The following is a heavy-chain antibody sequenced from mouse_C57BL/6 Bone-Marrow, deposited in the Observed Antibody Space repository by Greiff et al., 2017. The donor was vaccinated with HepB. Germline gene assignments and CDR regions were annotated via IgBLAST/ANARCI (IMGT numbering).Heavy chain of an antibody. J-gene: IGHJ4*01. V-gene: IGHV1-53*01. CDR2: INPSNGGT. CDR1: GYTFTSYW. D-gene: IGHD2-10*02. Sequence: VQLQQPGTELVKPGASVKLSCKASGYTFTSYWMHWVKLRPGQGLEWIGNINPSNGGTNYNEKFKSKATLTVDKSSSTAYMQLSSLTSEDSAVYYCARGMVTTGYYYAMDYWGQGTSVTVSS. CDR3: ARGMVTTGYYYAMDY.